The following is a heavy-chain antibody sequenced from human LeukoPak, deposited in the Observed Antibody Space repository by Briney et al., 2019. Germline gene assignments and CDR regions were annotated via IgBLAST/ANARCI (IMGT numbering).Heavy chain of an antibody. D-gene: IGHD2-2*01. CDR3: ARHLCSSTSCSHFDY. CDR2: IYHSGST. CDR1: GYSISSGYY. Sequence: SETLSLTCTVSGYSISSGYYWGWIRQPPGKGLEWIGSIYHSGSTYYNPSLKSRVTISVDTSKNQFSLKLSSVTAADTAVYYCARHLCSSTSCSHFDYWGQGTLVTVSS. V-gene: IGHV4-38-2*02. J-gene: IGHJ4*02.